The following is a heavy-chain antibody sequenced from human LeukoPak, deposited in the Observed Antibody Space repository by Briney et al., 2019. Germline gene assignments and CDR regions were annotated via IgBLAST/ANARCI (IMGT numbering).Heavy chain of an antibody. CDR2: IIGGGGST. Sequence: GGSLRLSCAASGFPFSSHGMSWVRQAPGKGLEWVSGIIGGGGSTYYADSVKGRFTISGDNSRNTLFLQMNSLRAEDTALYYCAKDFGRYCSSTSCCALHCWGQGTLVTVSS. CDR1: GFPFSSHG. V-gene: IGHV3-23*01. J-gene: IGHJ4*02. D-gene: IGHD2-2*01. CDR3: AKDFGRYCSSTSCCALHC.